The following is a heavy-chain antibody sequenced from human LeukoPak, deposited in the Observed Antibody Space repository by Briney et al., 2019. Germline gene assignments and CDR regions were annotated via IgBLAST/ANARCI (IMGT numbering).Heavy chain of an antibody. D-gene: IGHD2-15*01. CDR2: IIPIFGTA. V-gene: IGHV1-69*13. CDR1: GGTFSSYA. Sequence: SVKVSCKASGGTFSSYAISWVRQAPRQGLEWMGGIIPIFGTANYAQKFQGRVTITADESTSTAYMELSSLRSEDTAVYYCARARHCSGGSCYSGSKGWFDPWGQGTLVTVSS. J-gene: IGHJ5*02. CDR3: ARARHCSGGSCYSGSKGWFDP.